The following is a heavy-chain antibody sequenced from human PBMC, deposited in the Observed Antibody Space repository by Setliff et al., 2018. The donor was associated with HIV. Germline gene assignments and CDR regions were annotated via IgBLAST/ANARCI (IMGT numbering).Heavy chain of an antibody. J-gene: IGHJ4*02. D-gene: IGHD6-19*01. CDR1: GGSFSGYY. Sequence: SETLSLTCAVYGGSFSGYYWSWIRQPPGKGLEWIGEINHSGSTNYNPSLKSRVTISVDTSKNQFSLKLSPVTAADTAVYYCAQISGWEPYYFDYWGQGTLVTVSS. CDR3: AQISGWEPYYFDY. V-gene: IGHV4-34*01. CDR2: INHSGST.